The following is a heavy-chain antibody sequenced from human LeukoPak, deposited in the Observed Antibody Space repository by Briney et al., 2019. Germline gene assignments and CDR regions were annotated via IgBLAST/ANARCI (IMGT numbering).Heavy chain of an antibody. CDR1: GGSFSGYY. D-gene: IGHD3-22*01. J-gene: IGHJ6*02. CDR2: VNHSGST. CDR3: ARLHRKNYGSSGGNYHGMDV. V-gene: IGHV4-34*01. Sequence: SETLSLTCAVYGGSFSGYYWSWIRQPPGKGLEWIGEVNHSGSTNYNPSLKSRVTISVDTSKNQFSLKLSSVTAADTAVYYCARLHRKNYGSSGGNYHGMDVWGQGTTVTVSS.